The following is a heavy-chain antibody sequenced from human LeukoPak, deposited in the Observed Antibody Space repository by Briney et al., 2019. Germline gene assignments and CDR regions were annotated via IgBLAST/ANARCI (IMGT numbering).Heavy chain of an antibody. CDR3: ARPRLWSYFDY. CDR2: IKEDGTEK. V-gene: IGHV3-7*01. Sequence: GGSLRLSCAASGFTFSSYYMSWVRQAPGKGLEWVAHIKEDGTEKSYVDSVKGRFTISRDNAKNSLYLRMSSLRAEDSAVYFCARPRLWSYFDYWGQGSLVTVSS. CDR1: GFTFSSYY. D-gene: IGHD3-10*01. J-gene: IGHJ4*02.